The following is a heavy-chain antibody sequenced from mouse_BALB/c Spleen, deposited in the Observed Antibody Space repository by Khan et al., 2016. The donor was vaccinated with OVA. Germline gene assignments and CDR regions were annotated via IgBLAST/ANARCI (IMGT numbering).Heavy chain of an antibody. D-gene: IGHD2-12*01. Sequence: QIQLVQSGPEMKKPGETVKISCKASGYTFTNYGMNWVKQSPGKALKWMGWINTFTGEPTYADDFKGRFAFSLETSASTAYLQINNLKNEDTATCFCARPPSFSYSLDHWGQGTSVTVSS. CDR3: ARPPSFSYSLDH. CDR2: INTFTGEP. J-gene: IGHJ4*01. CDR1: GYTFTNYG. V-gene: IGHV9-3-1*01.